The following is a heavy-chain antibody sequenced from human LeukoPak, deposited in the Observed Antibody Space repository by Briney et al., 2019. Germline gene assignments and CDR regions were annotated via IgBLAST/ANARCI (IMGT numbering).Heavy chain of an antibody. CDR3: AKDLSWWAAADH. Sequence: GGSLRLFCAASGFTLGGNAMSWIRQTPGGGLEWVSGVGGDDRTHYADSVRGRFTISRDNSMNTVSLDMNWLRVEDTAIYYCAKDLSWWAAADHWGQGALVTVAS. CDR1: GFTLGGNA. D-gene: IGHD2-15*01. V-gene: IGHV3-23*01. J-gene: IGHJ1*01. CDR2: VGGDDRT.